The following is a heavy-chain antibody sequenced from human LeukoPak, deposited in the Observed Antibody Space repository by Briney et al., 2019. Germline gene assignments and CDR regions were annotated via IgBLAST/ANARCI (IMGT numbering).Heavy chain of an antibody. CDR1: GFTFSSYG. V-gene: IGHV3-33*01. CDR2: IWYDGSNK. J-gene: IGHJ4*02. D-gene: IGHD6-6*01. CDR3: ARDFFREYSSSSGDY. Sequence: GGSLRLSGAASGFTFSSYGMHWVRQAPGKGLEWVAVIWYDGSNKYYADSVKGRFTISRDNSKNTLYLQMNSLRAEDTAVYYCARDFFREYSSSSGDYWGQGTLVTVSS.